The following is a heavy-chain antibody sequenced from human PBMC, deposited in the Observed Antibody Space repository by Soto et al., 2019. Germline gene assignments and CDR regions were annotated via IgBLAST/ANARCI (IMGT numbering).Heavy chain of an antibody. CDR2: IIPIFGTA. V-gene: IGHV1-69*13. D-gene: IGHD5-12*01. J-gene: IGHJ6*02. CDR3: AKKILGYAAHSDAMDV. Sequence: SVKVSCKASGGTFSSYAISWVRQAPGQGLEWMGGIIPIFGTANYAQKFQGRVTITADESTSTAYMELSSLRSEDTAVYYCAKKILGYAAHSDAMDVWGHGTTVTVSS. CDR1: GGTFSSYA.